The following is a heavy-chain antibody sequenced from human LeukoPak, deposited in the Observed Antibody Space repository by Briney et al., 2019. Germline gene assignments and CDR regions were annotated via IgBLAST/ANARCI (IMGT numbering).Heavy chain of an antibody. V-gene: IGHV4-39*07. CDR1: GGSISSSSYY. CDR2: IYSSGST. Sequence: SETLSLTCTVSGGSISSSSYYWGWIRQPPGKGLEWIGSIYSSGSTYYNPSLTSRVTISIATSNNQFSLRLSSVTAADTAVYYCARGLGIARLTIFELIRHDAFDIWGQGTMVTVSS. J-gene: IGHJ3*02. D-gene: IGHD3-3*01. CDR3: ARGLGIARLTIFELIRHDAFDI.